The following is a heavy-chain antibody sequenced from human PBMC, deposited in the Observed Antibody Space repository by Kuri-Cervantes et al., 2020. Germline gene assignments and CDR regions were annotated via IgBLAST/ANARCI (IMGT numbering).Heavy chain of an antibody. CDR2: SSWNSVKI. CDR3: AKDIVLRGSPATFDQ. V-gene: IGHV3-9*01. D-gene: IGHD5-12*01. J-gene: IGHJ4*02. CDR1: GFTFDDYA. Sequence: GGSLRLSCAASGFTFDDYAIHWVRQSPGNGLEWVSGSSWNSVKISYADSVKGRFTISRDNAKNSLYLQMSSLRAEDTALYYCAKDIVLRGSPATFDQWGQGTLVTVSS.